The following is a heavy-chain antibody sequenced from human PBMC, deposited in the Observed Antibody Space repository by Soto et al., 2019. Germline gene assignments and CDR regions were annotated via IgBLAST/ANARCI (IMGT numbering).Heavy chain of an antibody. Sequence: SVKVSCKASGYTFISYAIHWVRQAPGQRLEWMGWINAGNGNTKYSQKFQGRVTITSDTSASTAYMELTSLRSEDTAVYYCARELQGLYYFDYWGQGTLVTVAS. D-gene: IGHD2-15*01. CDR2: INAGNGNT. J-gene: IGHJ4*02. CDR3: ARELQGLYYFDY. V-gene: IGHV1-3*01. CDR1: GYTFISYA.